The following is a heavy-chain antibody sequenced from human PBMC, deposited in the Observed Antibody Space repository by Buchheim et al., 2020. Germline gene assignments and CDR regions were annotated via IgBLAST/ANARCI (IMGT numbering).Heavy chain of an antibody. Sequence: QLQLQESGPGLVKPSETLSLTCTVSGGSISSSSYYWGWIRQPPGKGLEWIGSIYYSGSTYYNPSLKSRVTISVDTSKNQFSLKLSSVTAADTAVYYCARWDCGGDPTPCYYYYYMDVWGKGTT. J-gene: IGHJ6*03. D-gene: IGHD2-21*02. CDR3: ARWDCGGDPTPCYYYYYMDV. CDR1: GGSISSSSYY. CDR2: IYYSGST. V-gene: IGHV4-39*01.